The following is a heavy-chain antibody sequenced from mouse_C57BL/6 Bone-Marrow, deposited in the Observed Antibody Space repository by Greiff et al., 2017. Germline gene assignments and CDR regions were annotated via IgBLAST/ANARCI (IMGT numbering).Heavy chain of an antibody. CDR1: GFTFTDYY. Sequence: EVKLQESGGGLVQPGGSLSLSCAASGFTFTDYYMSWVRQPPGKALEWLGFIRNKANGYTTEYSASVKGRFTISRDNSQSILYLQMNALRAEDSATYYCARLRLYFDYWGQGTTLSVSS. CDR2: IRNKANGYTT. CDR3: ARLRLYFDY. V-gene: IGHV7-3*01. D-gene: IGHD2-12*01. J-gene: IGHJ2*01.